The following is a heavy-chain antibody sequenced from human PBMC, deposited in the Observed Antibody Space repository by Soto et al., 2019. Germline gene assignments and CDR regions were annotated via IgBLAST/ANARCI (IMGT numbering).Heavy chain of an antibody. D-gene: IGHD1-1*01. CDR3: TTTYPNDDSRVVAY. CDR2: ITWNSGSK. V-gene: IGHV3-9*01. Sequence: EVQLVESGGGLVQPGRSLRLSCAASGFTFDDYAMHWVRQPPGKGLEWVSGITWNSGSKDYADSVKGRFTISRDNRKNSLYLQMNSLRGEETALYYSTTTYPNDDSRVVAYWGQGTLVTVSS. CDR1: GFTFDDYA. J-gene: IGHJ4*02.